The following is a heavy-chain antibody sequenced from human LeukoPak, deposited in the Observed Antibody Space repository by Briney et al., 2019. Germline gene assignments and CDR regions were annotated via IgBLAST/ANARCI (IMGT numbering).Heavy chain of an antibody. CDR3: ARESSVGAHKAFDY. J-gene: IGHJ4*02. Sequence: GGSLRLSCAASGFTFSSYWMHWVRQAPGKGLVLDSRINSDGSSTSYADSVKGRFTISRDNAKNTLYLQMNSLRAEDTAVYYCARESSVGAHKAFDYWGQGTLVTVSS. D-gene: IGHD1-26*01. CDR2: INSDGSST. CDR1: GFTFSSYW. V-gene: IGHV3-74*01.